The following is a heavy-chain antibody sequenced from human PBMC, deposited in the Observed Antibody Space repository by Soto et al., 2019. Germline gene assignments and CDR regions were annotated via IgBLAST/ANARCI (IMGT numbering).Heavy chain of an antibody. CDR3: AHKYQLLWDHYFDY. Sequence: SGPTLVKPTQTLTLTCTFSGFSLSTSGVGVGWIRQPPGKALEWLALIYWDDDKRYSPSLKSRLTITKDTSKNQVVLTMTNMDPVDTATYYCAHKYQLLWDHYFDYWGQGTLVTVSS. CDR2: IYWDDDK. J-gene: IGHJ4*02. CDR1: GFSLSTSGVG. D-gene: IGHD2-2*01. V-gene: IGHV2-5*02.